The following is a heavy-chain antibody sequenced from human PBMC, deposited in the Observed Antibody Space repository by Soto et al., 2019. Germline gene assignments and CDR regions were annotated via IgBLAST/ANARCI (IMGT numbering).Heavy chain of an antibody. V-gene: IGHV3-74*03. D-gene: IGHD2-2*01. CDR1: GLTFRSYW. CDR3: VRDMQLLRLDS. Sequence: EVQLVESGGGLVQPGESLRLSCAASGLTFRSYWMHCVRQAPGKGLVWVSRINTDGSVAMYVDSVKGRFTNTRDNAKNTGYPPMNSLRAEDPAVYYCVRDMQLLRLDSWGQGTLVTVSS. CDR2: INTDGSVA. J-gene: IGHJ4*02.